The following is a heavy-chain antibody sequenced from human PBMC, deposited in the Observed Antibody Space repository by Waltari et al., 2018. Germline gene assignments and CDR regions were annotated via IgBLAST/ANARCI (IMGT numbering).Heavy chain of an antibody. D-gene: IGHD1-1*01. V-gene: IGHV4-61*02. CDR2: IYTSGNT. J-gene: IGHJ4*02. CDR3: ARGDGDGANFYFDY. CDR1: GGSLNSGRYS. Sequence: QVQLQESGPGLVKPSQTLSLTCTVSGGSLNSGRYSWSWIRQPAGKGLEWIGLIYTSGNTKYNPSLKSRVTRSLDTSNNQSSLSLGSVTAADTAVYYCARGDGDGANFYFDYWGQGTLVTGSS.